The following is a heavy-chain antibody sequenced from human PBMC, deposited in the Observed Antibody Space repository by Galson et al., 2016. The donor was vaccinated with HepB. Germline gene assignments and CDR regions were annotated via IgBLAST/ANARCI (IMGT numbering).Heavy chain of an antibody. CDR1: GDTFSSNG. J-gene: IGHJ4*02. CDR3: ARLKGATFDY. CDR2: IIPMFGPA. V-gene: IGHV1-69*13. Sequence: SVKVSCKASGDTFSSNGFSWVRQAPGQGLEWRGGIIPMFGPANYAQQVQGRVRITEDESTSTVYTEVSSLRSEDPAVSNCARLKGATFDYWGQGTLVTVSS. D-gene: IGHD3-16*01.